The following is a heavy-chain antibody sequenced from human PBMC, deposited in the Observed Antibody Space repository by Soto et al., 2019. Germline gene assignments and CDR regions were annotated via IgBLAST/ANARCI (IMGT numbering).Heavy chain of an antibody. CDR2: TRKKTNGYST. V-gene: IGHV3-72*01. J-gene: IGHJ6*02. CDR3: VRTAVKPINGMDV. Sequence: GGSLRLSCAASGFTFSDHYMDWVRQAPEKGLEWVGRTRKKTNGYSTEYAASVKGRFTVSRDDSKNSLYLQMNSLKTEDTAVYYCVRTAVKPINGMDVWGQGTTVTVSS. CDR1: GFTFSDHY. D-gene: IGHD4-17*01.